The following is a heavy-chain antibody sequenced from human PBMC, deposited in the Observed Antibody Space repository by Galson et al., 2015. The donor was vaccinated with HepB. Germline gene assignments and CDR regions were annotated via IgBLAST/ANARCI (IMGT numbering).Heavy chain of an antibody. CDR3: AKAPPSNYHYYSGMDV. J-gene: IGHJ6*02. CDR1: GFTFSNYV. CDR2: IDNSGGST. V-gene: IGHV3-23*01. D-gene: IGHD3-10*01. Sequence: SLRLSCAASGFTFSNYVMTWVRQAPGKGLEWVSAIDNSGGSTYYADCVKGRFTISRDNSKNTVFLQMNSLRAEDTAIYYCAKAPPSNYHYYSGMDVWGQRTTVTVSS.